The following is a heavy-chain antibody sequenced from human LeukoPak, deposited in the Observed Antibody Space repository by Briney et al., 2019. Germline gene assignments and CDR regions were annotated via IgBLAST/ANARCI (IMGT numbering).Heavy chain of an antibody. Sequence: PGGSLRLSCAASGFTFNNYAMSWARQAPGKGLQWVSVISGSGGSTYYADSVKGRFTISRDNSKNTLYLQMNSLRAEDTAVYYCAKGYCSSTSCSHYYYYYYMDVWGKGTTVTVSS. V-gene: IGHV3-23*01. CDR2: ISGSGGST. CDR3: AKGYCSSTSCSHYYYYYYMDV. D-gene: IGHD2-2*01. J-gene: IGHJ6*03. CDR1: GFTFNNYA.